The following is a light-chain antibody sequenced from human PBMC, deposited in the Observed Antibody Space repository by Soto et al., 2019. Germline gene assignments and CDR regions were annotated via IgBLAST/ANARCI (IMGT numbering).Light chain of an antibody. CDR2: EVN. V-gene: IGLV2-8*01. CDR3: SSYACINDLGV. Sequence: QSALTQPPSASGSPGQSVTISCTGTSSDVGGYKYVSWYQQHPGKAPKLMIFEVNKLPSGVPDRFSGSKSGNTASLTVSGLQAEDESDYYCSSYACINDLGVFGTGTKLTVL. CDR1: SSDVGGYKY. J-gene: IGLJ1*01.